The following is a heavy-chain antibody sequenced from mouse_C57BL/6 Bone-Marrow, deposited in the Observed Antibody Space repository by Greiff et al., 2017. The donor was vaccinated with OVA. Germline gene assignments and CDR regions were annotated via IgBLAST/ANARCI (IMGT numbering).Heavy chain of an antibody. Sequence: QVQLQQPGAELVMPGASVKLSCKASGYTFTSYWMHWVKQRPGQGLEWIGEIDPSDSYTNYNQKFKGKSTLTVDKSSSTAYMQLSSLTSEDAAVYDCGRGWGFAYWGQGTLVTVSA. CDR3: GRGWGFAY. CDR2: IDPSDSYT. D-gene: IGHD3-3*01. CDR1: GYTFTSYW. V-gene: IGHV1-69*01. J-gene: IGHJ3*01.